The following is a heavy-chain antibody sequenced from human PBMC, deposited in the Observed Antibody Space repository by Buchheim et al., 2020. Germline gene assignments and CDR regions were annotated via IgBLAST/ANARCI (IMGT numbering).Heavy chain of an antibody. D-gene: IGHD3-3*02. J-gene: IGHJ6*02. V-gene: IGHV1-69*01. CDR3: ARGSGPFLEWPDYYYYGMDV. CDR2: IIPIFGRA. Sequence: QVQLVQSGAEVKKPGSSVKVSCKASGGTFSSYAISWVRQAPGQGLEWMGGIIPIFGRANYAQKFQGRVTITADESTSTAYMELNSLRSENTAVYYCARGSGPFLEWPDYYYYGMDVWGQGTT. CDR1: GGTFSSYA.